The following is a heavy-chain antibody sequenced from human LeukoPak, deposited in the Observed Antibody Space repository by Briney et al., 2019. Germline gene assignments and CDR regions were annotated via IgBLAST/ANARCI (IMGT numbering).Heavy chain of an antibody. CDR2: ISAYNGNT. CDR3: ARDRYYGSGSYSYLDY. Sequence: ASVKVSCKASGGTFSSYAISWVRQAPGQGLEWMGWISAYNGNTNYAQKLQGRVTMTTDTSTSTAYMELRSLRSDDTAVYYCARDRYYGSGSYSYLDYWGQGTLVTVSS. CDR1: GGTFSSYA. D-gene: IGHD3-10*01. V-gene: IGHV1-18*01. J-gene: IGHJ4*02.